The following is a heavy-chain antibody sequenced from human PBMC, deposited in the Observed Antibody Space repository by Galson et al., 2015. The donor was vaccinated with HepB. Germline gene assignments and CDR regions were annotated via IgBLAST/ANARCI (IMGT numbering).Heavy chain of an antibody. Sequence: SLRLSCAASGFTFSSYSMNWVRQAPGKGLEWVSSISSSSSYIYYADSVKGRFTISRDNAKNSLYLQMNSLRAEDTAVYYCAREGDSSGWYYYYGMDVWGQGTTVTVSS. CDR2: ISSSSSYI. CDR1: GFTFSSYS. J-gene: IGHJ6*02. CDR3: AREGDSSGWYYYYGMDV. V-gene: IGHV3-21*01. D-gene: IGHD6-19*01.